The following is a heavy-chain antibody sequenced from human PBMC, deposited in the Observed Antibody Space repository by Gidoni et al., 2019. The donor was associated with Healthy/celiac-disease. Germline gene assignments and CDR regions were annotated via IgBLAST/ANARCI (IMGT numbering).Heavy chain of an antibody. Sequence: EVQLVESGGGLVKPGGSLRLSCAASGFTLRTYSMNWVRQAPGKGLEWVSSISSSSSYISYADSLKGRFTISRDNAKNSLYLQMNSLRAEDTAVYYCARGGTSVATPDAFDIWGQGTMVTVSS. CDR2: ISSSSSYI. D-gene: IGHD4-17*01. CDR3: ARGGTSVATPDAFDI. CDR1: GFTLRTYS. V-gene: IGHV3-21*02. J-gene: IGHJ3*02.